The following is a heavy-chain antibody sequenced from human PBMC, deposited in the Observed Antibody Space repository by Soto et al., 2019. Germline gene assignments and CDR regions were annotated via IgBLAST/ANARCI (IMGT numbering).Heavy chain of an antibody. V-gene: IGHV1-69*09. CDR2: INPLSGIS. Sequence: QVQLVQSGAEVKKPESSVKVSCKTSGGTFVRHVISWVRQAPGQGPEWMGKINPLSGISNYAQKCQDRVTFTADTDSSTAYMELSSLRSDDTAVYYCATPACAATWCSPSPNLDHWGQGTLVTVSS. CDR3: ATPACAATWCSPSPNLDH. D-gene: IGHD2-2*01. CDR1: GGTFVRHV. J-gene: IGHJ4*02.